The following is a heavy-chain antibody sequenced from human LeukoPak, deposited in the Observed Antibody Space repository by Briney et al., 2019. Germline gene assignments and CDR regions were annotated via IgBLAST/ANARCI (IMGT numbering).Heavy chain of an antibody. J-gene: IGHJ4*02. CDR3: ARDGGLHTNFDY. V-gene: IGHV3-7*01. CDR1: GFSFRNYW. D-gene: IGHD2-15*01. Sequence: GGSLRLSCAASGFSFRNYWMGWVRQAPGKGLEWVANAKPDGSAEYYADSVRGRFSTSRDNANNLLYLQMNSLRAEDTAVYYCARDGGLHTNFDYWGQGTLVTVSS. CDR2: AKPDGSAE.